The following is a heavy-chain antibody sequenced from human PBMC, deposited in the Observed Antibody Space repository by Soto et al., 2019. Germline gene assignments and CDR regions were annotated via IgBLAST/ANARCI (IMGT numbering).Heavy chain of an antibody. V-gene: IGHV1-69*12. CDR3: ARDYGDYLSDPSATNAFDI. J-gene: IGHJ3*02. CDR2: IIPIFGTA. Sequence: QVQLVQSGAEVKKPGSSVKVSCKASGGTFSSYAISWVRQAPGQGLEWMGGIIPIFGTATYAQKFQRRVTITADESTSTAYMEVSSLRSEDTGVYYCARDYGDYLSDPSATNAFDIWGQGTMVTGSS. D-gene: IGHD4-17*01. CDR1: GGTFSSYA.